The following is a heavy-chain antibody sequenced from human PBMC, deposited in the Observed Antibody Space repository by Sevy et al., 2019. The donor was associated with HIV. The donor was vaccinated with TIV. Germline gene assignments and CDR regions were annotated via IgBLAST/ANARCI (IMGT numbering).Heavy chain of an antibody. CDR3: TRERVNYYGSGSYYNVNWFDP. J-gene: IGHJ5*02. D-gene: IGHD3-10*01. Sequence: GGSLRLSCAASGFTFSSYGMHWVRQAPGKGLEWVAVIWYDGSNKYYADSVKGRFTISRDNSKNTLYLQMNSLRAEDTAVYYCTRERVNYYGSGSYYNVNWFDPWGQGTLVTVSS. V-gene: IGHV3-33*01. CDR1: GFTFSSYG. CDR2: IWYDGSNK.